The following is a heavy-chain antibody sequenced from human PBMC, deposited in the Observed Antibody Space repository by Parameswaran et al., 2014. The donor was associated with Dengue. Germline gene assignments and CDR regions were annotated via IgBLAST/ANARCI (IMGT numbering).Heavy chain of an antibody. J-gene: IGHJ5*02. CDR3: ARGKRYDFWSGYYTAGGNWFDP. CDR2: INHSGST. D-gene: IGHD3-3*01. V-gene: IGHV4-34*01. Sequence: PGKGLEWIGEINHSGSTNYNPSLKSRVTISVDTSKNQFSLKLSSVTAADTAVYYCARGKRYDFWSGYYTAGGNWFDPWGQGTLVTVSS.